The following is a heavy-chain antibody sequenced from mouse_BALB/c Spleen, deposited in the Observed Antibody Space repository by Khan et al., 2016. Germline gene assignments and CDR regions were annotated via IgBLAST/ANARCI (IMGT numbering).Heavy chain of an antibody. J-gene: IGHJ4*01. CDR3: ARRDYDYDVGAMDY. V-gene: IGHV5-9-3*01. CDR2: ISSGGSYT. Sequence: EVELVESGGGLVKPGGSLKLSCAASGFTFSSYAMSWVRQIPEKRLEWVATISSGGSYTFYPDSVQGRSTISRDNAKNTLYLQMSSLRSEDTAMYYCARRDYDYDVGAMDYWGQGTSVTVSS. CDR1: GFTFSSYA. D-gene: IGHD2-4*01.